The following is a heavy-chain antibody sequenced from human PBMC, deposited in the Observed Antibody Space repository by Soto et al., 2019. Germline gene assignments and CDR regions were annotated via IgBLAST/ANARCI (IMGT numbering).Heavy chain of an antibody. D-gene: IGHD4-17*01. CDR2: FSGYGGGT. CDR3: TRWNGYGDS. V-gene: IGHV3-23*01. Sequence: EVQLLQSGGGLVQPGGSLRLSCAVSGFTFTTYGVTWVRQASGRGLEWVSGFSGYGGGTFYAASVKGRFTISRDNSTVYLPMNSLRPEDTAVYFCTRWNGYGDSGGQGTLVTVSS. CDR1: GFTFTTYG. J-gene: IGHJ4*02.